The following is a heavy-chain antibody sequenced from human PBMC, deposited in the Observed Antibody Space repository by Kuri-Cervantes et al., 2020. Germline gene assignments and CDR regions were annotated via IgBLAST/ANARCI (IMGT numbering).Heavy chain of an antibody. Sequence: GESLKISCAASGFTFSGYWMSWVRQAPGKGLEWVSNIKQYGSEKYYVDSVKGRFTISRDNAKNSLYLQMNSLRAEDTAVYFCTNWRGGGDYWGQGTLVTVSS. CDR1: GFTFSGYW. CDR2: IKQYGSEK. J-gene: IGHJ4*02. V-gene: IGHV3-7*01. CDR3: TNWRGGGDY. D-gene: IGHD3-10*01.